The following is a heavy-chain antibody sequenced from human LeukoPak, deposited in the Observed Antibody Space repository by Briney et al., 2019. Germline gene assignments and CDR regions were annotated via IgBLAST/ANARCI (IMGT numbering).Heavy chain of an antibody. V-gene: IGHV5-10-1*01. CDR1: GYSFTSYW. CDR3: ARQEITGTTLPYFDY. CDR2: IDPSDSYT. D-gene: IGHD1-20*01. J-gene: IGHJ4*02. Sequence: GESLKISCKGSGYSFTSYWISWVRQMPGKGLEWMGRIDPSDSYTNYSPSFQGHVTISADKSISTAYLQWSSLKASDTATYYCARQEITGTTLPYFDYWGQGTLVTVSS.